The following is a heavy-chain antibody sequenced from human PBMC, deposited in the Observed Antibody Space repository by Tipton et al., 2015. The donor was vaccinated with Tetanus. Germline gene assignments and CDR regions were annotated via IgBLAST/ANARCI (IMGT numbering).Heavy chain of an antibody. V-gene: IGHV1-69*06. CDR3: TTPARYCSGGSCYLALDY. CDR1: AYAFTSYD. J-gene: IGHJ4*02. Sequence: QLVQSGAEVKKPGASVKVSCKAFAYAFTSYDLNWVRQAPGQGLEWMGGIIPIFDTTNYAQKFQGRVTITADKSTSTAYMELSSLRSDDTAVYYCTTPARYCSGGSCYLALDYWGQGTLVTVSS. CDR2: IIPIFDTT. D-gene: IGHD2-15*01.